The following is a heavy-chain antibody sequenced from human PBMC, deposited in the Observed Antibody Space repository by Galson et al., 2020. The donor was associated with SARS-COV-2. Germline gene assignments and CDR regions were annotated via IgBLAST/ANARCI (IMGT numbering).Heavy chain of an antibody. CDR3: ARLISWGAFDI. D-gene: IGHD6-13*01. CDR2: ISYDGSNI. J-gene: IGHJ3*02. CDR1: GFTFSTYA. V-gene: IGHV3-30-3*01. Sequence: GGSLRLSCGASGFTFSTYAIHWVRQAPGKGLEWMAFISYDGSNIEYADSVKGRFTISRDNSKNTLFLQMNSLRAEDTAVYYCARLISWGAFDIWGQGTLVTVSS.